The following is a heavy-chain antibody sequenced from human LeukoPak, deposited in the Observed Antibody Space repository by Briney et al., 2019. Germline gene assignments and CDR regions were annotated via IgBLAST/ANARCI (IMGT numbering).Heavy chain of an antibody. CDR1: GYTFTGYY. V-gene: IGHV1-2*02. CDR2: INPNSGGT. J-gene: IGHJ1*01. Sequence: ASVKVPCKASGYTFTGYYMHWVRQAPGQGLEWMGWINPNSGGTSYAQKFQGRVTMTRDTSISTAYMELSRLRSDDTAVYYCARARRVPAASATEYFQHWGQGTLVTVSS. CDR3: ARARRVPAASATEYFQH. D-gene: IGHD2-2*01.